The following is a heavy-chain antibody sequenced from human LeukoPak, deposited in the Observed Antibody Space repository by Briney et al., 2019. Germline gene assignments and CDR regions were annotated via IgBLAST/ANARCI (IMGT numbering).Heavy chain of an antibody. CDR1: GFTFSSYW. CDR3: AAPSVVAAFQR. J-gene: IGHJ1*01. CDR2: INSDGSST. D-gene: IGHD2-15*01. V-gene: IGHV3-74*01. Sequence: GGSLRLSCASSGFTFSSYWMHWLRQLASKRLAWVSRINSDGSSTSYADSVKGRLTISRDNAKNTLYLQMNSLRAEDTAVYFCAAPSVVAAFQRWGQGTLVTVSS.